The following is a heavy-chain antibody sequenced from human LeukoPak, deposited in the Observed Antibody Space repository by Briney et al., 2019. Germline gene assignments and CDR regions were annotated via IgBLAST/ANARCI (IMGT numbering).Heavy chain of an antibody. J-gene: IGHJ4*02. Sequence: ASVKVSCKASGGTFSSYAISWVRQAPGQGLEWMGRITPILGIANYAQKFQGRVTITADKSTSTAYMELSSLRSEDTAVYYCARTMVRGSLDYWGQGTLVTVSS. D-gene: IGHD3-10*01. CDR2: ITPILGIA. CDR1: GGTFSSYA. V-gene: IGHV1-69*04. CDR3: ARTMVRGSLDY.